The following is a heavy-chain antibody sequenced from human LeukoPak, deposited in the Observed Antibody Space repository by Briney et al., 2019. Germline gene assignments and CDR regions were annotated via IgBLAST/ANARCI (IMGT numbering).Heavy chain of an antibody. D-gene: IGHD6-19*01. CDR1: GFTFSSYS. CDR3: ARGGEQWLVPTDC. J-gene: IGHJ4*02. V-gene: IGHV3-48*04. Sequence: PGGSLRLSCAASGFTFSSYSMNWVCQAPGKGLEWVSYISSSSSTIYYADSVKGRFTISRDNAKNSLYLQMNSLRAEDTAVYYCARGGEQWLVPTDCWGQGTLVTVSS. CDR2: ISSSSSTI.